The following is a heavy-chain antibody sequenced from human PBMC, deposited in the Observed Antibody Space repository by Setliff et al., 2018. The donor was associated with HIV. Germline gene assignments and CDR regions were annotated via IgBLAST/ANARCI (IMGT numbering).Heavy chain of an antibody. CDR1: GFPFSISP. D-gene: IGHD3-10*01. CDR2: INAAGGNT. CDR3: ATDPVDGSSY. Sequence: ETLSLSCAVSGFPFSISPMNWVRLPPGKGPVWLSRINAAGGNTNYVDSVKGRFTISRDNAGSTVYLQMSSLRAEDTAVYYCATDPVDGSSYWGQGTLVTVSS. V-gene: IGHV3-74*01. J-gene: IGHJ4*02.